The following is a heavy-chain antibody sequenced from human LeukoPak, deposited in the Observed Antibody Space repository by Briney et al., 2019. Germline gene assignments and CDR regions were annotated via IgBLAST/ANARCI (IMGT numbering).Heavy chain of an antibody. CDR2: IYYSGST. D-gene: IGHD6-13*01. J-gene: IGHJ5*02. Sequence: SETLSLTCTVSGGSISSYYWSWIRQPAGKGLEWIGYIYYSGSTNYNPSLKSRVTISVDTSKNQFSLKLSSVTAADTAVYYCARTWYSSSWYYWFDPWGQGTLVTVSS. CDR1: GGSISSYY. CDR3: ARTWYSSSWYYWFDP. V-gene: IGHV4-59*01.